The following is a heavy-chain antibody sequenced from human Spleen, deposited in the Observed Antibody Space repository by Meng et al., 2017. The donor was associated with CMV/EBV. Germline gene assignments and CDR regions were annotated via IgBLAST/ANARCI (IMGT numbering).Heavy chain of an antibody. CDR3: ARSTVATSNSFDI. CDR1: GGSIISGDCY. CDR2: IYYTGTA. J-gene: IGHJ3*02. V-gene: IGHV4-30-4*08. Sequence: SETLSLTCTVSGGSIISGDCYWSWIRQPPGKGLEWIGYIYYTGTAYYNPSLKSGATISVDTSKSQFSLRLSSVTAADTAVYYCARSTVATSNSFDIWGQGTMVTVSS. D-gene: IGHD5-12*01.